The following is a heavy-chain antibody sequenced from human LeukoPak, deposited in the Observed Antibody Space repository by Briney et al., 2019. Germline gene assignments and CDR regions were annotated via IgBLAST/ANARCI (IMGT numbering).Heavy chain of an antibody. D-gene: IGHD2-15*01. CDR3: ARGAWVAATPSDY. Sequence: GGSLRLSCAASGFTFSSYAMHWVRQAPGKGLEWVAVISYDGSNKYYADSVKGRFTISRDNAKNSLYLQMNSLRAEDTAVYYCARGAWVAATPSDYWGQGTLVTVSS. J-gene: IGHJ4*02. V-gene: IGHV3-30*04. CDR2: ISYDGSNK. CDR1: GFTFSSYA.